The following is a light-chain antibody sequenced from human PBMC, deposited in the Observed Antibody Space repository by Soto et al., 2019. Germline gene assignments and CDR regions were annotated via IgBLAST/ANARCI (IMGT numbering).Light chain of an antibody. CDR3: QSYDSSLSGSV. CDR1: RSNIGAAYD. CDR2: DNN. V-gene: IGLV1-40*01. J-gene: IGLJ2*01. Sequence: QSALTQPPLVSGAPGQRVTIPCTGSRSNIGAAYDVHWYQQIPGTAPKLLIYDNNKRPSGVPERFSGSKSGTSASLAITGLQAEDEADYYCQSYDSSLSGSVFGGGTKLTVL.